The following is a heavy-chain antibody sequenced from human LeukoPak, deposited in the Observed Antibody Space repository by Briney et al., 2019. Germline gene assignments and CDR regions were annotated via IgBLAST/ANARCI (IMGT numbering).Heavy chain of an antibody. Sequence: GGSLRLSCAASRFTFSNYWMNWFRQAPGKGLEWVANINQDGSEKNYVDSVKGRFTISRDNSKNTLYLQMNSLRAEDTAVYYCARAGYYGSGSQDTFDYWGQGTLVTVSS. CDR3: ARAGYYGSGSQDTFDY. CDR2: INQDGSEK. J-gene: IGHJ4*02. D-gene: IGHD3-10*01. CDR1: RFTFSNYW. V-gene: IGHV3-7*01.